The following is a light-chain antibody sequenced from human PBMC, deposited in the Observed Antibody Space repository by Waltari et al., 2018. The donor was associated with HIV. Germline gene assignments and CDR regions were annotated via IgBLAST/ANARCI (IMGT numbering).Light chain of an antibody. CDR1: RSNIGAGYF. V-gene: IGLV1-40*01. CDR2: RDN. J-gene: IGLJ2*01. CDR3: QSYDSSLRASV. Sequence: QSALTQPPSVSGAPGQRVTISCTGNRSNIGAGYFVHWYQHLPGTAPTLLVYRDNIPPSGVPARFAGSKSGTSASLVITGLQAEDEADYYCQSYDSSLRASVFGGGTKLTVL.